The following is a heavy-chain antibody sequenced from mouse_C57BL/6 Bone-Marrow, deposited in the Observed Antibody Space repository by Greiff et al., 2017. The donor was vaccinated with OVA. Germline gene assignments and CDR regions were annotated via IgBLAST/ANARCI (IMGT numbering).Heavy chain of an antibody. J-gene: IGHJ4*01. CDR3: ARHAFIYYGDYRKYYAMDY. D-gene: IGHD2-13*01. Sequence: DVKLVESGGDLVKPGGSLKLSCAASGFTFSSYGMSWVRQTPDKRLEWVATISSGGSYTYYPDSVKGRFTISRDNAKNTLYLQMSSVKTEDTAMYYCARHAFIYYGDYRKYYAMDYWGQGTSGTVSS. CDR2: ISSGGSYT. V-gene: IGHV5-6*02. CDR1: GFTFSSYG.